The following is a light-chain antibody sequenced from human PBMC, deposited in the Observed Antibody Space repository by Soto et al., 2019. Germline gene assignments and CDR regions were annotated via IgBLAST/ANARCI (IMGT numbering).Light chain of an antibody. J-gene: IGKJ4*01. Sequence: EIVLTQSPATLSLSPGERATLSCTASQSVGSNLAWYQQKPGQAPRLLIYGASTRATGIADRFSGSGSGTDFTLTISRLEPEDFAVYYCQQYGSSPSFGGGTKVDIK. CDR2: GAS. CDR3: QQYGSSPS. CDR1: QSVGSN. V-gene: IGKV3-20*01.